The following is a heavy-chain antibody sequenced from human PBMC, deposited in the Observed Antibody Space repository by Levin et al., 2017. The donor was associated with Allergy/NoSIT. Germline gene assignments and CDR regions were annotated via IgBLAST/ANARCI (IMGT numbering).Heavy chain of an antibody. CDR2: IRPTSEII. D-gene: IGHD1-1*01. J-gene: IGHJ6*02. CDR3: VRDLTTVRGGMDV. Sequence: PGGFLRLSCAASGFDFSRSGMNWVRQAPGQGPEWVSYIRPTSEIIHYADSVKGRFTISRDNRKNSLYLQMNSLRVEDTATYYCVRDLTTVRGGMDVWGQGTTVTVSS. CDR1: GFDFSRSG. V-gene: IGHV3-48*04.